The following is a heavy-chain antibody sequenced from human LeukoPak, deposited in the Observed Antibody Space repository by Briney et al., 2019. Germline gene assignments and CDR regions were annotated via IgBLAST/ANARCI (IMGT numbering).Heavy chain of an antibody. D-gene: IGHD2-15*01. J-gene: IGHJ4*02. V-gene: IGHV4-34*01. CDR2: INHSGST. CDR1: GGSFSGYY. CDR3: ARRICRGGSCYSIDY. Sequence: SETLSLTCAVYGGSFSGYYWSWIRQPPGKGLEWIGEINHSGSTNYNPSLKSRVTISVDTSQNQFSLKLSSVTAADTAVYYCARRICRGGSCYSIDYWGQGTLVTVSS.